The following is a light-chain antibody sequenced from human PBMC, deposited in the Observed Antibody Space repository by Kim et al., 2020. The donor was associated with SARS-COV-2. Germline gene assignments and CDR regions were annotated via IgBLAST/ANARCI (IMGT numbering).Light chain of an antibody. J-gene: IGLJ1*01. V-gene: IGLV1-44*01. CDR2: YNH. Sequence: ELTQPPSASGTPGQRVTISCSGSRSNIGSNTVNWYQQLPGTAPKLLIYYNHQRPSGVPDRFSGSKSGTSASLAISGLQSDDEADYYCAAWDDSLNGYVFGTGTKVTVL. CDR1: RSNIGSNT. CDR3: AAWDDSLNGYV.